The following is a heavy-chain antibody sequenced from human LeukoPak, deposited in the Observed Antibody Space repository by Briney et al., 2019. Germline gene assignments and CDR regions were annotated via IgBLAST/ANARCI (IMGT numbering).Heavy chain of an antibody. D-gene: IGHD3-10*02. CDR2: INWNGGST. Sequence: GGSLRLSCAASGFTFDDYGMSWVRQAPGKGLEWVSGINWNGGSTGYADSVKGRFTISRDNAKNSLYLQMNSLRAEDTALYHCARDVRPRRVRDAFDIWGQGTMVTVSS. CDR3: ARDVRPRRVRDAFDI. CDR1: GFTFDDYG. V-gene: IGHV3-20*01. J-gene: IGHJ3*02.